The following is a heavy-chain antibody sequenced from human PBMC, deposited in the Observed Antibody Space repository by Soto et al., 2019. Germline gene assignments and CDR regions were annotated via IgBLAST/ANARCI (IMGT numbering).Heavy chain of an antibody. V-gene: IGHV3-7*01. Sequence: PGGSLRLSCAAFEFSLIDYWMTWVRQAPGKGLEWVAKISPDGRETYYVDSVKGRFFISRDNARYSLFLQMNSLRVEDTAVYFCARDDGDHSVDLWGQGTLVTVSS. CDR3: ARDDGDHSVDL. CDR2: ISPDGRET. J-gene: IGHJ5*02. CDR1: EFSLIDYW.